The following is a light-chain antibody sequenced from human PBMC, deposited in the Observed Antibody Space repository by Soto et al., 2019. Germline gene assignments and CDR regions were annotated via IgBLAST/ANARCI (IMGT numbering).Light chain of an antibody. CDR2: QAS. Sequence: DIQMTQSPSTLSASVGDRVIITCRASQSISTWLAWYQQKPGKVPKLLIYQASSLQNGVPARFIGSGSGTEFTLTISSLQPDDVATYYCQQYTCLWTFGPGTKVDI. V-gene: IGKV1-5*03. CDR1: QSISTW. CDR3: QQYTCLWT. J-gene: IGKJ1*01.